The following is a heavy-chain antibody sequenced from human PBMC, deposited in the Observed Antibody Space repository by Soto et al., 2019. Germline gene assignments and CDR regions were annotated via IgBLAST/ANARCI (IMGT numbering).Heavy chain of an antibody. J-gene: IGHJ6*02. CDR3: ARATEYSSSSGFYYYYGMDV. V-gene: IGHV3-30*03. CDR1: GFTFSSYG. Sequence: GGSLRLSCAASGFTFSSYGMHWVRQAPGKGLEWVAVISYDGSNKYYADSVKGRFTISRDNSKNTLYLQMNSLRAEDTAVYYCARATEYSSSSGFYYYYGMDVWGQGTTVTVSS. CDR2: ISYDGSNK. D-gene: IGHD6-6*01.